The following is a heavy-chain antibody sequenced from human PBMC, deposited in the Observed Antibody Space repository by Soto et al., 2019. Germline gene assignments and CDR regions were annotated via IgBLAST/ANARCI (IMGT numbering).Heavy chain of an antibody. V-gene: IGHV4-39*02. J-gene: IGHJ6*02. Sequence: SETLSLTCTVSGGSIGGSACYWGWIRQSPGKGLEWIGSIYYSGSTYYNPSLKSRVTISVDTSKNQFSLKLSSVTAADAAVFYCARDYGVRGPYYYSMDVWGQGTTVTVSS. D-gene: IGHD4-17*01. CDR1: GGSIGGSACY. CDR3: ARDYGVRGPYYYSMDV. CDR2: IYYSGST.